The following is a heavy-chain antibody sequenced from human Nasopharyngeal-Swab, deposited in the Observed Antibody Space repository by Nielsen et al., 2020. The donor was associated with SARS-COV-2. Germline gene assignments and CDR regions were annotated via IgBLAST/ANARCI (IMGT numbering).Heavy chain of an antibody. Sequence: WVRQAPGQGLEWMGGIIPILGIANYAQKFQGRVTITADKSTSTAYMELSSLRSEDTAVYYCARAAQLGRRLYWFDPWGQGTLVTVSS. J-gene: IGHJ5*02. V-gene: IGHV1-69*10. CDR2: IIPILGIA. D-gene: IGHD1-1*01. CDR3: ARAAQLGRRLYWFDP.